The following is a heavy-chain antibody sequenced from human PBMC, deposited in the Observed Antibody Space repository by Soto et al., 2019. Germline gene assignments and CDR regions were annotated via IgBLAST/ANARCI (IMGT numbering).Heavy chain of an antibody. CDR1: GGSISVYY. Sequence: SSETLSLTCTISGGSISVYYWSWIRQSPRQGLEWIGYVYDNGRPYYSPSPKSRVTISADTSKNQISLKLTSATAADTAVYYCARGVGSSPPRYWGRGTLVTVSS. CDR2: VYDNGRP. D-gene: IGHD3-9*01. J-gene: IGHJ4*02. V-gene: IGHV4-59*01. CDR3: ARGVGSSPPRY.